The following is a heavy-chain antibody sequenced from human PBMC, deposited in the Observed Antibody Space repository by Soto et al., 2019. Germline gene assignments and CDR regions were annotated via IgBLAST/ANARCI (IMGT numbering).Heavy chain of an antibody. CDR2: FDPEDGET. D-gene: IGHD3-10*01. CDR3: GTNYYGSGSYLH. CDR1: GYTLTELS. Sequence: ASVKVSCKVSGYTLTELSMHWVRQAPGKGLEWMGGFDPEDGETIYAQKLQGRVTMTEDTSTDTAYMELSSLRSEDTAVYYCGTNYYGSGSYLHWGQGTLVTVSS. J-gene: IGHJ4*02. V-gene: IGHV1-24*01.